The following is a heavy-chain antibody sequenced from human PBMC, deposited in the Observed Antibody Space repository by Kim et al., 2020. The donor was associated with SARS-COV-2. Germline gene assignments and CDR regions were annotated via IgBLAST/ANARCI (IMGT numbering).Heavy chain of an antibody. J-gene: IGHJ5*02. V-gene: IGHV1-69*13. D-gene: IGHD6-13*01. CDR3: AIIAAAGTSIWFDP. CDR2: IIAIFGTS. CDR1: GGTFSSYA. Sequence: SVKVSCKASGGTFSSYAISWVRQAPGQGLEWMGGIIAIFGTSNYAQKFQGRVTITADESTSTAYMELSSLRSEDTAVYYCAIIAAAGTSIWFDPWGQGTLVTVSS.